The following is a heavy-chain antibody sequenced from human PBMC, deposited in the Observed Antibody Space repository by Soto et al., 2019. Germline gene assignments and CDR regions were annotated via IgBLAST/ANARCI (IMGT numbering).Heavy chain of an antibody. CDR1: GGTFSSYA. D-gene: IGHD4-4*01. CDR3: ASRNGPHLDAFDI. Sequence: ASVKVSCKASGGTFSSYAISWVRQAPGQGLEWMGGIIPIFGTANYAQKFQGRVTITADESTSTAYMELSSLRSEDTAVYYCASRNGPHLDAFDIWGQGTMVTVSS. V-gene: IGHV1-69*13. J-gene: IGHJ3*02. CDR2: IIPIFGTA.